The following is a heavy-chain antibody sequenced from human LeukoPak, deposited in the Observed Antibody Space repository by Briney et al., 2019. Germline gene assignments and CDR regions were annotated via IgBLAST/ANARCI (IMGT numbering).Heavy chain of an antibody. CDR3: ARDSVVPAAYYSWFDP. CDR1: GGSISSYY. Sequence: KPSETLSLTCAVSGGSISSYYWSWIRQAAGKGREWIGRIYTSGSTNDNPSLRSRVTMSVDTCKNQFSLKLSSVTAADTAVYYCARDSVVPAAYYSWFDPWGQGTLVTVSS. J-gene: IGHJ5*02. V-gene: IGHV4-4*07. CDR2: IYTSGST. D-gene: IGHD2-2*01.